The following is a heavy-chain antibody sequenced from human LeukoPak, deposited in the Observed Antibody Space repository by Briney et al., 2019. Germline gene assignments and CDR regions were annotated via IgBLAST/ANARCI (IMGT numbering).Heavy chain of an antibody. D-gene: IGHD2-2*01. CDR1: GFTFSSYG. Sequence: GGSLRLSCAASGFTFSSYGMHWVRQAPGKGLEWVTFIRSDGSNKYYAESVKGRFTISRDNSKNTLDLQMNSLRPEDTAVYYCAKSAYCSTTSCYGGGIDYWGQGTLVTVSS. V-gene: IGHV3-30*02. CDR2: IRSDGSNK. J-gene: IGHJ4*02. CDR3: AKSAYCSTTSCYGGGIDY.